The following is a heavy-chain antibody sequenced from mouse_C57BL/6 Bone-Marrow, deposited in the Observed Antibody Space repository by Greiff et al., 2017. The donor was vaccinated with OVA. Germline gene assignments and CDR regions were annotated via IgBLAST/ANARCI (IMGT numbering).Heavy chain of an antibody. CDR2: LRCKRSNSAT. CDR1: GFTFNTSA. J-gene: IGHJ4*01. D-gene: IGHD1-1*01. Sequence: EVQLVESGGGLVQPKGSLKLSCAASGFTFNTSAMHWVRQAPGKGLSWVARLRCKRSNSATYYADSVKYRFTISRDDSQSMRYLQMNNLKTEDTAMYYCVRGDYYGSRVYYYAMDYWGQGTSVTGSS. V-gene: IGHV10-3*01. CDR3: VRGDYYGSRVYYYAMDY.